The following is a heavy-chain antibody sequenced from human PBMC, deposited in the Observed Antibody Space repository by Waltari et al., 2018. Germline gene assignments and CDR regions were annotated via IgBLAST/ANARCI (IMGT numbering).Heavy chain of an antibody. J-gene: IGHJ6*02. D-gene: IGHD6-19*01. Sequence: EVQLVESGGGLVQPGRSLRLSCAASGFTFDDYAMHWVRQAPGKGLEWVSGISWNSGSIGYADSVKGRFTISRDNAKNSLYLQMNSLRAEDTALYYCAKAAGWTSLYYYYYYGMDVWGQGTTVTVSS. V-gene: IGHV3-9*01. CDR3: AKAAGWTSLYYYYYYGMDV. CDR2: ISWNSGSI. CDR1: GFTFDDYA.